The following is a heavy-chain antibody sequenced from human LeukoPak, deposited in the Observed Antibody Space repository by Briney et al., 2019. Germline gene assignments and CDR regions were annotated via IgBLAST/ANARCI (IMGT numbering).Heavy chain of an antibody. V-gene: IGHV3-7*01. CDR1: GFTFSSYG. CDR3: ATELRWKDH. D-gene: IGHD4-23*01. J-gene: IGHJ4*02. CDR2: IKQDGSET. Sequence: PGGSLRLSCAASGFTFSSYGMHWVRQAPGKGLEWVANIKQDGSETYYVDSVRGRFTISRDNAKNSLYLQMSGLRAEDTAVYYCATELRWKDHWGQGTLVTVSS.